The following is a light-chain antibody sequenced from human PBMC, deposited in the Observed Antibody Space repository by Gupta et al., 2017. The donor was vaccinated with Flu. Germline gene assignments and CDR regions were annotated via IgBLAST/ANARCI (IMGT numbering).Light chain of an antibody. V-gene: IGLV3-21*02. CDR1: NIGRKT. J-gene: IGLJ2*01. CDR2: DDR. Sequence: SYVLTQPPSVSVAPGQTAMITCEGNNIGRKTVHWYQQKPGQAPVLVVYDDRDRPSGISERLSGSNSGNTFTLTISRVEAGDEADYYCQVWDTSFDHVVFGGGTKLTVL. CDR3: QVWDTSFDHVV.